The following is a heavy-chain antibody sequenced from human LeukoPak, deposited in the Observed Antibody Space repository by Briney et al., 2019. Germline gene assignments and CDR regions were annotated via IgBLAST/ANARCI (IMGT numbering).Heavy chain of an antibody. CDR2: ISAYNGNT. V-gene: IGHV1-18*01. D-gene: IGHD2-15*01. Sequence: ASVNVSCKASGYTLTSYGISGVRQAPGQGLEWVGWISAYNGNTNYAQKLQGRVTMTTDTSTSTAYMELRSLRSDDTAVYYCARDKGYCSGGSCYMDYWGQGTLVTVSS. J-gene: IGHJ4*02. CDR1: GYTLTSYG. CDR3: ARDKGYCSGGSCYMDY.